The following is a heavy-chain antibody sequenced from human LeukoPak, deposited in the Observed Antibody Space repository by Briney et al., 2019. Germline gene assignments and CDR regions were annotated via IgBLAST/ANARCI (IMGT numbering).Heavy chain of an antibody. D-gene: IGHD1-26*01. CDR2: ISGSGGST. CDR3: AKVQSYRQYYFDY. CDR1: GFTFSSYA. J-gene: IGHJ4*02. Sequence: GGSLRLPCAASGFTFSSYAMSWVRQAPGKGLEWISAISGSGGSTYYADSVKGRFTISRDNSKNTLYLQMNSLRAEDTAVYYCAKVQSYRQYYFDYWGQGTLVTVSS. V-gene: IGHV3-23*01.